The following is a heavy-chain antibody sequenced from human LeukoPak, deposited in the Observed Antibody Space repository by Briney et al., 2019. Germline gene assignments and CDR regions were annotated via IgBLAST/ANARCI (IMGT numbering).Heavy chain of an antibody. D-gene: IGHD3-22*01. V-gene: IGHV3-23*01. J-gene: IGHJ4*02. CDR1: GFSFSTYA. Sequence: PGGSLRLSCAASGFSFSTYALTWVRQAPGKGPEWVSTISGDGGSTYYADSVKGRFTISRDNSKNTLYLQMNSLRAEDTAVYYCANAYYYDSSGYFPADYWGQGTLVTVSS. CDR3: ANAYYYDSSGYFPADY. CDR2: ISGDGGST.